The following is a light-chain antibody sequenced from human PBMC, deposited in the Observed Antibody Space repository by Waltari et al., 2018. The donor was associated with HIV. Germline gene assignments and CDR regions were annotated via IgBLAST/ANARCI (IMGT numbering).Light chain of an antibody. Sequence: EIVMTQSPATLSVFPGERATLSCRASQSVSSNLAWYQQKPGQAPRPLIYGASTRATGIPARFSGRGSGTEFTLTISGLQSEDFAVYYCQHYNHGPPLTFGGGTKVEIK. CDR3: QHYNHGPPLT. V-gene: IGKV3-15*01. CDR1: QSVSSN. CDR2: GAS. J-gene: IGKJ4*01.